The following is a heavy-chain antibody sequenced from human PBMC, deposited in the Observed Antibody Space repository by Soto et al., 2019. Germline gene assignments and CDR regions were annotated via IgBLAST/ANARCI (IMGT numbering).Heavy chain of an antibody. CDR2: INHSGST. CDR3: ARAAMGGSSWPFDY. D-gene: IGHD6-13*01. Sequence: TLSLTCAVYGGSFSGYYWSWIRQPPGKGLEWIGEINHSGSTNYNPSLKSRVTISVDKSKNQFSLKLSSVTAADTAVYYCARAAMGGSSWPFDYWGQGTLVTVSS. CDR1: GGSFSGYY. V-gene: IGHV4-34*01. J-gene: IGHJ4*02.